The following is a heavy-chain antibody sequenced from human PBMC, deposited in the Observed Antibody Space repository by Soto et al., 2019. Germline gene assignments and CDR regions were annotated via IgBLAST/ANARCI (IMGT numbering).Heavy chain of an antibody. J-gene: IGHJ3*02. CDR1: GFTFSDYY. V-gene: IGHV3-11*01. CDR3: ARAGYCSGGSCYSIPYAFDI. D-gene: IGHD2-15*01. CDR2: ISSSGSTI. Sequence: GGSLRLSCAASGFTFSDYYMSWIRQAPGKGLEWVSYISSSGSTIYYADSVKGRFTISRDNAKNSLYLQMNSLRAEDTAVYYCARAGYCSGGSCYSIPYAFDIWGQGTMVTVSS.